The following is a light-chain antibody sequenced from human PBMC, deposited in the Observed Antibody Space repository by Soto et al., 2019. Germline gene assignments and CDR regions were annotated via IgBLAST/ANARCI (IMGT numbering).Light chain of an antibody. Sequence: EIVLTQSPGTLSLSPGERATLSCRASQSVNGNYLTWYQQKPGQALRLLIYGASSSATAIPDRFSGSGSGSDFTLTISRLEPEYFAVYYCQQYGSSFRYTFGQGTKLEIK. J-gene: IGKJ2*01. V-gene: IGKV3-20*01. CDR3: QQYGSSFRYT. CDR1: QSVNGNY. CDR2: GAS.